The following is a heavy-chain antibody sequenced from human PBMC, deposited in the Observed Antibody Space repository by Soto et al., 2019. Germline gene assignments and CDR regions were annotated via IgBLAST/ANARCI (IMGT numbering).Heavy chain of an antibody. Sequence: GGSLRLSCAASGLTFSSYWMSWVRQAPGKGLEWVANIKQDGSEKYYVDSVKGRFTISRDNAKNSLYLQMNSLRAEDTAVYYCARGLLTMVRGGIISVYYYYYYMDVWGQGTTVTVSS. J-gene: IGHJ6*03. V-gene: IGHV3-7*05. D-gene: IGHD3-10*01. CDR2: IKQDGSEK. CDR3: ARGLLTMVRGGIISVYYYYYYMDV. CDR1: GLTFSSYW.